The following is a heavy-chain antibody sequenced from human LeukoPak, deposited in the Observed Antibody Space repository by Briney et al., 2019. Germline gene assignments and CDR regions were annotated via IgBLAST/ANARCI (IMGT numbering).Heavy chain of an antibody. CDR3: AKDGCSSTSCSENYFDY. V-gene: IGHV3-23*01. D-gene: IGHD2-2*01. CDR1: GFTFSSYA. Sequence: GRSLRLSCAASGFTFSSYAVHWVRQAPGKGLEWVSAISGSGGSTYYADSVKGRFTISRDNSKNTLYLQMNSLRAEDTAVYYCAKDGCSSTSCSENYFDYWGQGTLVTVSS. CDR2: ISGSGGST. J-gene: IGHJ4*02.